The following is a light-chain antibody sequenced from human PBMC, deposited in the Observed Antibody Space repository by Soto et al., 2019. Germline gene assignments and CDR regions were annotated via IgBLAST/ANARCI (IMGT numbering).Light chain of an antibody. J-gene: IGKJ4*01. Sequence: EIVMTQSPVTLSVSPGERVTLPCRASQSVSSSLAWYQQKPGQTPRILIYGASTRATGIPARFSGSGSGTQFTLTISSQQSEDFAFYYCQQYNQWPVTFGGRTKVEIK. CDR2: GAS. CDR1: QSVSSS. CDR3: QQYNQWPVT. V-gene: IGKV3-15*01.